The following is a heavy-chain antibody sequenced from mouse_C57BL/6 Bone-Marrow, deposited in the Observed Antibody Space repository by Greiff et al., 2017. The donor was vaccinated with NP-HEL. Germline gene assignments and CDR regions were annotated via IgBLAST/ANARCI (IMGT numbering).Heavy chain of an antibody. CDR3: TTSDYSNYWYFDV. V-gene: IGHV14-4*01. CDR2: IDPENGDT. D-gene: IGHD2-5*01. J-gene: IGHJ1*03. CDR1: GFNITDDY. Sequence: EVKLMESGAELVRPGASVKLSCTASGFNITDDYMHWVKQRPEQGLEWIGWIDPENGDTEYASKFQGKATITADTSSNTAYLQLSSLTSEDTAVYYCTTSDYSNYWYFDVWGTGTTVTVSS.